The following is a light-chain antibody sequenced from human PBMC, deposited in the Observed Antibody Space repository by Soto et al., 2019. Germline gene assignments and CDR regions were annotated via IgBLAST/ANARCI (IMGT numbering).Light chain of an antibody. Sequence: QSVLTQPPSASGSPGQSVTISCTGANSDIGGYNSVSWYQQHPGKAPKLMIYEVNKRPPGVPDRFSGSKSGNMASLTVSGLQAEDEAEYYCNSHAGSHKVIFGGGTKLTVL. V-gene: IGLV2-8*01. CDR1: NSDIGGYNS. CDR2: EVN. J-gene: IGLJ2*01. CDR3: NSHAGSHKVI.